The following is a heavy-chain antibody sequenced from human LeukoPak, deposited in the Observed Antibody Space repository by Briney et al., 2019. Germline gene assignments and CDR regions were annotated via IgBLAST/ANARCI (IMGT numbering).Heavy chain of an antibody. CDR3: ARAKDNYYGSGSYD. V-gene: IGHV3-48*02. D-gene: IGHD3-10*01. J-gene: IGHJ4*02. CDR2: ISSSSSTI. CDR1: GFTFSSYS. Sequence: GGSLRLSCAASGFTFSSYSLNWVRQAPGKGLEWVSYISSSSSTIKYADSVKGRFTISRDNAKNSLFLQMNSLRDEDTAVYYCARAKDNYYGSGSYDWGQGTLVTVSS.